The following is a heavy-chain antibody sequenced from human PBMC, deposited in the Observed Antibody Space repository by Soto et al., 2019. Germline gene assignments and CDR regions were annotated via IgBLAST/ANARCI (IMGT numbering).Heavy chain of an antibody. J-gene: IGHJ4*02. Sequence: LVILCLSNTVSDGSSVGYCGRRIRQHTGKGPEWIGYVYHSGTTNYNPSLESRVTISLDMSENHFSLKLNSVTAADTAVYYCATRHPVRGWHGVFDFWRQGTLVTVTS. D-gene: IGHD3-10*01. CDR3: ATRHPVRGWHGVFDF. CDR2: VYHSGTT. CDR1: DGSSVGYC. V-gene: IGHV4-59*01.